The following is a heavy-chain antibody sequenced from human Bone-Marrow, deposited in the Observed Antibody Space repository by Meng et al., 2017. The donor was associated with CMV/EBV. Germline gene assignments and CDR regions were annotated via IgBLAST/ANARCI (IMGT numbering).Heavy chain of an antibody. V-gene: IGHV4-39*06. CDR1: GGSISSSSYY. CDR2: IYYSGST. CDR3: AREGRYCSSTSCTTRFDP. Sequence: GSLRLSCTVSGGSISSSSYYWGWIRQPPGKGLEWIGSIYYSGSTYYNPSPKSRVTISVDTSKNHFPLKLSSVTAADTAVYYWAREGRYCSSTSCTTRFDPWGQGTLVTVSS. D-gene: IGHD2-2*01. J-gene: IGHJ5*02.